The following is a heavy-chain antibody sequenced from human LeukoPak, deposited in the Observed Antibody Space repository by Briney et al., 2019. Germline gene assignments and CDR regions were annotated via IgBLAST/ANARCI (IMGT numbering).Heavy chain of an antibody. CDR2: INLNGGSI. CDR1: AFNFDDYG. J-gene: IGHJ4*02. CDR3: ARDSVVGVATWDY. D-gene: IGHD2-15*01. V-gene: IGHV3-20*04. Sequence: PGGSLRLSCAASAFNFDDYGMSWVRQVPGKGLEWVSGINLNGGSIGYADSVKGRFTISRDYAKNSLYLQMNSLRVEDTAFYYCARDSVVGVATWDYWGQGTLVTVSS.